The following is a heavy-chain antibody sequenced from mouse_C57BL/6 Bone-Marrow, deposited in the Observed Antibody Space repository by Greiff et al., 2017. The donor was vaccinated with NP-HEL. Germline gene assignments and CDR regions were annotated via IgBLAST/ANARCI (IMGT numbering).Heavy chain of an antibody. CDR3: FITCPWYWYFDV. D-gene: IGHD1-1*01. CDR1: GYTFTDYY. J-gene: IGHJ1*03. V-gene: IGHV1-19*01. Sequence: VQLQQSGPVLVKPGASVKMSCKASGYTFTDYYMNWVKQSHGTCLEWIGVINPYNGGTSYNLKFKGKATLTVDTSSSTAYMELNSLTSEDSAVYYCFITCPWYWYFDVWGTGTTVTVSS. CDR2: INPYNGGT.